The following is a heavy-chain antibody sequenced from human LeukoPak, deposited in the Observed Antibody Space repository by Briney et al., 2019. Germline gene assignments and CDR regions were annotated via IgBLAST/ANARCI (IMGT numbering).Heavy chain of an antibody. CDR1: GFTFSTCS. J-gene: IGHJ6*04. CDR2: ISSSGSTI. D-gene: IGHD3-10*02. V-gene: IGHV3-48*04. CDR3: AELGITMIGGV. Sequence: GGSLRLSCAASGFTFSTCSMNWVRQAPGKGLEWVSYISSSGSTIYYADSVKGRFTISRDNAKNSLYLQMNSLRAEDTAVYYCAELGITMIGGVWGKGTTVTISS.